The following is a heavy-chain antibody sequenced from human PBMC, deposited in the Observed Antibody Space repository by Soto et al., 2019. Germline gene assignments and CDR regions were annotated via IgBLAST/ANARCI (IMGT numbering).Heavy chain of an antibody. CDR1: GFTFSSYA. D-gene: IGHD1-1*01. CDR3: ARDPLERPHYYYYYGMDV. CDR2: ISYDGSNK. Sequence: GGSLRLSCAASGFTFSSYAMHWVRQAPGKGLEWVAVISYDGSNKYYADSVKGRFTISRDNSKNTLYLQMNSLRAEDTAVYYCARDPLERPHYYYYYGMDVWGQGTTVTVSS. J-gene: IGHJ6*02. V-gene: IGHV3-30-3*01.